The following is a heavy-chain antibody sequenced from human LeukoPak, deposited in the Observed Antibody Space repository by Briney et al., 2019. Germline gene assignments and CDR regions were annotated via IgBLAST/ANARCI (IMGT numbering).Heavy chain of an antibody. D-gene: IGHD4-17*01. J-gene: IGHJ4*02. V-gene: IGHV1-18*01. CDR2: ISAYNGNT. CDR1: GYTFTSYG. Sequence: ASVKVPCKASGYTFTSYGISWVRQAPGQGLEWMGWISAYNGNTNYAQKLQGRVTMTTDTSTSTAYMELRSLRSDDTAVYYCARDRGDYGDYDRLDYWGQGTLVTVSS. CDR3: ARDRGDYGDYDRLDY.